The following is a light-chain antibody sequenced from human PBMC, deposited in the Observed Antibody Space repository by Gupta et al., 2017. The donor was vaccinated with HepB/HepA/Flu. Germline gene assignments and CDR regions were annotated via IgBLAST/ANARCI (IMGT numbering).Light chain of an antibody. V-gene: IGKV2-28*01. CDR2: LAS. J-gene: IGKJ4*01. CDR3: MQGIQGPLT. Sequence: EIVITQSPLSLPVTPGEPASISCRSSQSLLHSDGYSYLNWFLQKPGHSPQLLISLASNRASGVPDRFSGSGSGTDFTLKISRVEAEDVGVYYCMQGIQGPLTFGGGTKLEIK. CDR1: QSLLHSDGYSY.